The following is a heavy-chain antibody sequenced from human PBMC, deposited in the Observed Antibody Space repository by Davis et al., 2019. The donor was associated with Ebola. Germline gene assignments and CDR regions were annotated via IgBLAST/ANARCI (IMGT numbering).Heavy chain of an antibody. V-gene: IGHV1-69*13. D-gene: IGHD5-12*01. Sequence: AASVKVSCKASGGTFSSYAISWVRQAPGQGLEWMGGIIPIFGTASYAQKFQGRVTITADESTSTAYMELSSLRSEDTAVYYCARGCGYDCDYYYGMDVWGQGTTVTVSS. J-gene: IGHJ6*02. CDR1: GGTFSSYA. CDR3: ARGCGYDCDYYYGMDV. CDR2: IIPIFGTA.